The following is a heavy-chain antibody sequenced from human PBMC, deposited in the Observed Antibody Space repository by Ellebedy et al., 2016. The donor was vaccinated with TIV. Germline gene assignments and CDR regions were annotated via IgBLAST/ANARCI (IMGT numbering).Heavy chain of an antibody. CDR3: ARDFGDYGTIDY. CDR1: GFTFSSYS. J-gene: IGHJ4*02. V-gene: IGHV3-48*04. CDR2: ISSSGSTI. D-gene: IGHD4-17*01. Sequence: GESLKISCAASGFTFSSYSMNWVRQAPGKGLEWVSYISSSGSTIYYADSVKGRFTISRDNAKNSLYLQMNSLRAEDTAVYYCARDFGDYGTIDYWGQGTLVTVSS.